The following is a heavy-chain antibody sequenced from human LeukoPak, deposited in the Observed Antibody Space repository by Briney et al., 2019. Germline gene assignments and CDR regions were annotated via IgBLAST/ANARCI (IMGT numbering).Heavy chain of an antibody. CDR3: ARGGSSSYYYYMDV. D-gene: IGHD6-13*01. CDR1: GYTFTCYY. V-gene: IGHV1-2*02. CDR2: INPNSGGT. Sequence: ASVKVSCKASGYTFTCYYMHWVRQAPGQGLEWMGWINPNSGGTNYAQKFQGRVTMTRDTSISTAYMELSRLRSDDTAVYYCARGGSSSYYYYMDVWGKGTTVTISS. J-gene: IGHJ6*03.